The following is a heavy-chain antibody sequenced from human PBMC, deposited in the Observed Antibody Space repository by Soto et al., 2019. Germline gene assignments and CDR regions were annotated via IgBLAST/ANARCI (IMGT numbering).Heavy chain of an antibody. CDR1: GGSFSGYY. D-gene: IGHD2-2*01. J-gene: IGHJ4*02. CDR3: ARSHCSSTSCHAQKPREFDY. V-gene: IGHV4-34*01. Sequence: QVPLQQCGAGLLKPSETLSLTCAVYGGSFSGYYWSWIRQPPGKGLEWMGDINHSGSTNYNPSLKSRVTISVDTSKNQFSLKLSSVTAADTAVYYCARSHCSSTSCHAQKPREFDYWGQGTLVTVSS. CDR2: INHSGST.